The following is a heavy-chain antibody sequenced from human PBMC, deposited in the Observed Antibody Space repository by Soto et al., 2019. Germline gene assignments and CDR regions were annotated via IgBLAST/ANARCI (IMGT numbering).Heavy chain of an antibody. J-gene: IGHJ5*02. CDR2: ISSSSSYI. V-gene: IGHV3-21*01. CDR3: ARDLNVDTAMLGDWFDP. Sequence: EVQLVESGGGLVKPGGSLRLSCAASGFTFSSYSMNWVRQAPGKGLEWVSSISSSSSYIYYADSVKGRFTISRDNAKNSLDLQMNSLRAEDTAVYYCARDLNVDTAMLGDWFDPWGQGTLVTVSS. CDR1: GFTFSSYS. D-gene: IGHD5-18*01.